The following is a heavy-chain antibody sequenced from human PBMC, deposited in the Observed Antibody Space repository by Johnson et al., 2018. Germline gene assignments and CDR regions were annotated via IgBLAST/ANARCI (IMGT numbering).Heavy chain of an antibody. D-gene: IGHD6-19*01. Sequence: VQLVESGGGLVQPGRSPRLYCAASGFTFDDYAMHWVRQAPGKGLEWVSGISWNSGSIGYADSVKGRFTISRDNAKNSLYLQMNSLRAEDTALYYCAKDMGSSWLVGYFQHWGQGTLVTVSS. J-gene: IGHJ1*01. V-gene: IGHV3-9*01. CDR3: AKDMGSSWLVGYFQH. CDR2: ISWNSGSI. CDR1: GFTFDDYA.